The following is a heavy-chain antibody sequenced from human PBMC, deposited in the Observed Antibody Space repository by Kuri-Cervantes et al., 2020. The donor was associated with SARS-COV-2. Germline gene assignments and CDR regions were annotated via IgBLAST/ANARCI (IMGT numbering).Heavy chain of an antibody. CDR2: IWYDGENE. J-gene: IGHJ6*03. CDR1: GFTFSIYA. V-gene: IGHV3-33*08. Sequence: GSLRLSCAASGFTFSIYAMSWVRQAPGKGLEWVAVIWYDGENEYYAGSVKGRFTISRDNSKNTVSLHMNSLRAEDTAMYYCARGAANYYYMDVWGKGTTVTVSS. D-gene: IGHD3-16*01. CDR3: ARGAANYYYMDV.